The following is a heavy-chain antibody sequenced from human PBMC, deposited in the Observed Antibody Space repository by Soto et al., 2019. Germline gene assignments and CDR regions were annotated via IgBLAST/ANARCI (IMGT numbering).Heavy chain of an antibody. D-gene: IGHD4-17*01. V-gene: IGHV4-59*08. CDR2: IYYSGST. CDR1: GGSISSYY. Sequence: PSETLSLTCTVSGGSISSYYWSWIRQPPGKGLEWIGYIYYSGSTNYNPSLKSRVTISVDTSKNQFSLKLSSVTAADTAVYYCARLAYGASDYWGQGTLVTVSS. CDR3: ARLAYGASDY. J-gene: IGHJ4*02.